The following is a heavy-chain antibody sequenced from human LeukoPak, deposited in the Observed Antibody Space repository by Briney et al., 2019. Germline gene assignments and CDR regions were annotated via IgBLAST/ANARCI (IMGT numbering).Heavy chain of an antibody. J-gene: IGHJ4*02. V-gene: IGHV3-64D*06. CDR1: GFTFSSYA. CDR2: ISSNGGST. Sequence: QPGGSLRLSCAASGFTFSSYAMSWVRQAPGKGLEYVSAISSNGGSTYYADSVKGRFTISRDNSKNTLYLQMSSLRAEDTAVYYCVASYLYCSSTSCYSGPFDYWGQGTLVTVSS. CDR3: VASYLYCSSTSCYSGPFDY. D-gene: IGHD2-2*01.